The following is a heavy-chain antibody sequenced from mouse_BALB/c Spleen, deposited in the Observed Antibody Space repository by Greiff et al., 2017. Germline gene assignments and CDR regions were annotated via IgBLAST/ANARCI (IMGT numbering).Heavy chain of an antibody. CDR2: ISSGSSTI. V-gene: IGHV5-17*02. Sequence: EVQLVESGGGLVQPGGSRKLSCAASGFTFSSFGMHWVRQAPEKGLEWVAYISSGSSTIYYADTVKGRFTISRDNPKNTLFLQMTSLRSEETAMYYCARSGYDYGYAMDYWGQGTSVTVSS. J-gene: IGHJ4*01. D-gene: IGHD2-4*01. CDR3: ARSGYDYGYAMDY. CDR1: GFTFSSFG.